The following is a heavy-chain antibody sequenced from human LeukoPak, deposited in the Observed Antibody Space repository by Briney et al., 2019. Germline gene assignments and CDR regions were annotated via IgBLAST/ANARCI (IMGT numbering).Heavy chain of an antibody. D-gene: IGHD5-24*01. Sequence: GGSLRLSCAASGFTFSGSMMHWVRQASGKGLEWVGRIRGKANSYATAYAAWVKGRFTISRDDSKNTAYLQMNSLKTEDTAVYYCARDGPHSWDGYNSVDYWGQGTLVTVSS. V-gene: IGHV3-73*01. CDR1: GFTFSGSM. J-gene: IGHJ4*02. CDR3: ARDGPHSWDGYNSVDY. CDR2: IRGKANSYAT.